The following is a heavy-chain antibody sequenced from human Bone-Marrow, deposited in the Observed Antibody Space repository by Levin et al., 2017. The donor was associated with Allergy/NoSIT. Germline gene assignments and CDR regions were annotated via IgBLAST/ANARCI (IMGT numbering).Heavy chain of an antibody. V-gene: IGHV1-46*03. CDR1: GYTFTSYY. D-gene: IGHD5-18*01. CDR3: ARNGYSYGFLYFDY. J-gene: IGHJ4*02. CDR2: INPSGGST. Sequence: PGESLKISCKASGYTFTSYYMHWVRQAPGQGLEWMGIINPSGGSTSYAQKFQGRVTMTRDTSTSTVYMELSSLRSEDTAVYYCARNGYSYGFLYFDYWGQGTLVTVSS.